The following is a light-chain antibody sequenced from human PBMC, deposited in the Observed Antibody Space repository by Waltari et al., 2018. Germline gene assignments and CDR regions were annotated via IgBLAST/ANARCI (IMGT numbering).Light chain of an antibody. CDR3: QNHERLPAT. CDR2: AAS. J-gene: IGKJ1*01. CDR1: QSIGKY. Sequence: EIVLTHSPGTLSLSPGERATLSCRASQSIGKYLVWYQQKPGQAPRLLIYAASSRATGVPDRFSGSGSGTDFSLTISRLEHEDFAVYYCQNHERLPATFGQGTKVEIK. V-gene: IGKV3-20*01.